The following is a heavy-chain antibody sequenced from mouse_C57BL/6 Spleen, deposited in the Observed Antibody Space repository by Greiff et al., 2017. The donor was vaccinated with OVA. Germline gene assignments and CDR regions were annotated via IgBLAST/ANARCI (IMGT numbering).Heavy chain of an antibody. CDR2: ISDGGSYT. CDR3: ARDPDTTVVASFDY. Sequence: EVNLVESGGGLVKPGGSLKLSCAASGFTFSSYAMSWVRQTPEKRLEWVATISDGGSYTYYPDNVKGRFTISRDNAKNNLYLQMSHLKSEDTAMYYCARDPDTTVVASFDYWGQGTTLTVSS. J-gene: IGHJ2*01. CDR1: GFTFSSYA. D-gene: IGHD1-1*01. V-gene: IGHV5-4*01.